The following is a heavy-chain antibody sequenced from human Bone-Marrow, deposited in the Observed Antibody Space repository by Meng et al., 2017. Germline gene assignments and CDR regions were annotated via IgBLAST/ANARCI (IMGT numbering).Heavy chain of an antibody. D-gene: IGHD3-16*01. Sequence: QVQVQQWGAGLLKPSETLSLTCAFYGGSFSAYDWSWIRQPPGKGLEWIGYIYHSGSTYYNPSLKSRVTISVDRSKNQFSLKLSSVTAADTAVYYCARGKRGYFDYWGQGTLVTVSS. CDR2: IYHSGST. CDR1: GGSFSAYD. V-gene: IGHV4-34*01. CDR3: ARGKRGYFDY. J-gene: IGHJ4*02.